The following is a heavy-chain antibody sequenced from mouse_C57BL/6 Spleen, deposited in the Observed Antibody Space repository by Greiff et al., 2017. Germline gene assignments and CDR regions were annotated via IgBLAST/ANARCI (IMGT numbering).Heavy chain of an antibody. D-gene: IGHD1-1*01. CDR1: GYAFSSYW. V-gene: IGHV1-80*01. CDR3: ARDYGSSYEAWFAY. CDR2: IYPGDGDT. J-gene: IGHJ3*01. Sequence: QVQLKESGAELVKPGASVKISCKASGYAFSSYWMNWVKQRPGKGLEWIGQIYPGDGDTNYNGKFKGKATLTADKSSSTAYMQLSSRTSEDSAVYFCARDYGSSYEAWFAYWGQGTLVTVSA.